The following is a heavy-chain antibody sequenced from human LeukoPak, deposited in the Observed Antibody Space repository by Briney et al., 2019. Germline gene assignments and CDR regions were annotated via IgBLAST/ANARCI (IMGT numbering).Heavy chain of an antibody. CDR2: ISGGGETT. D-gene: IGHD4-17*01. J-gene: IGHJ4*02. Sequence: GGSLRLSCAASGFTFNNYAMNWVRQAPGKGLEWVSSISGGGETTYYAASAKGRFTIARDNSQNTLYLQMNSLRAEDTAVYYCARDYADYVGYFFFDYWGQGTLVTVSS. CDR3: ARDYADYVGYFFFDY. V-gene: IGHV3-23*01. CDR1: GFTFNNYA.